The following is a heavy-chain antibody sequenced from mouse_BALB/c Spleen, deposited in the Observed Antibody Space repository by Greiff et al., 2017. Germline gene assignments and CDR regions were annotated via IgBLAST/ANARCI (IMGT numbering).Heavy chain of an antibody. CDR1: GFTFSSYG. J-gene: IGHJ4*01. CDR2: ISSGGSYT. D-gene: IGHD2-1*01. CDR3: ARRGGNYVEAMDY. V-gene: IGHV5-6*02. Sequence: EVKVVESGGDLVKPGGSLKLSCAASGFTFSSYGMSWVRQTPDKRLEWVATISSGGSYTYYPDSVKGRFTISRDNAKNTLYLQMSSLKSEDTAMYYCARRGGNYVEAMDYWGQGTSVTVSS.